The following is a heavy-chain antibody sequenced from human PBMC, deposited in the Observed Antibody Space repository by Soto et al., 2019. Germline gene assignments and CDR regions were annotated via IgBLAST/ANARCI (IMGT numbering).Heavy chain of an antibody. D-gene: IGHD3-10*01. Sequence: QVQVVQSGVEVRRPGSSVKVSCKASGDTFKNCVISWVRQAPGQGLEWMGGIIPLFGTTDFAQRFQGRLTITTDKSTTTAYMELSRLRSEDTATYYCAAELGFGKLSVVWGQGTTVIVSS. J-gene: IGHJ6*02. CDR3: AAELGFGKLSVV. V-gene: IGHV1-69*06. CDR1: GDTFKNCV. CDR2: IIPLFGTT.